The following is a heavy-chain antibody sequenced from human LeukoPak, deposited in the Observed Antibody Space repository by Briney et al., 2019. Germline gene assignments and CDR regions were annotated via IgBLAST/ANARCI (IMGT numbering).Heavy chain of an antibody. V-gene: IGHV1-69*04. CDR2: ILPILGIA. D-gene: IGHD3-10*01. CDR1: GGTFSSYA. Sequence: VASEKVSCKASGGTFSSYAISWVRQAPGQGLEWMGRILPILGIANYAQKFQGRVTITANKSTSTAYMELSSLRSEDTAVYYCARGWDGSGSYYWLDPWGQGTLVTVSS. CDR3: ARGWDGSGSYYWLDP. J-gene: IGHJ5*02.